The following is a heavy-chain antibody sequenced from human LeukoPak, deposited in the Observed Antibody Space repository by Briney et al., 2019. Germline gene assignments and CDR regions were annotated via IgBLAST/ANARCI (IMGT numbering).Heavy chain of an antibody. J-gene: IGHJ4*02. CDR2: ISYDGSNK. CDR1: GITFSSYG. CDR3: AKNSRYYYDSSGYFSN. D-gene: IGHD3-22*01. Sequence: GGSLRLSCAASGITFSSYGMHWVRQAPGKGLEWVAVISYDGSNKYYADSVKGRFTISRDNSKNTLYLQMNSLRAEGTAVYYCAKNSRYYYDSSGYFSNWGQGTLVTVSS. V-gene: IGHV3-30*18.